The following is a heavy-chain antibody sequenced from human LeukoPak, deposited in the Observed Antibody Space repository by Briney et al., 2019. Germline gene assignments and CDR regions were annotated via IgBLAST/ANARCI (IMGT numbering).Heavy chain of an antibody. J-gene: IGHJ6*03. CDR2: ISAYNGNT. CDR1: GYTFPSYY. V-gene: IGHV1-18*04. D-gene: IGHD3-9*01. Sequence: GASVKVSCKASGYTFPSYYIHWVRQAPGQGLEWMGWISAYNGNTNYAQKLQGRVTMTTDTSTSTAYMELRSLRSDDTAVYYCARESSNRYYYYMDVWGKGTTVTISS. CDR3: ARESSNRYYYYMDV.